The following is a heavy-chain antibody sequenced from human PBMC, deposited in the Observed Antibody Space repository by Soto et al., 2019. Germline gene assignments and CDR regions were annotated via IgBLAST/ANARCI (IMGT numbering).Heavy chain of an antibody. Sequence: QVQLVQSGPEEKKPGASVRVSCKASGYTFTTYAMHWVRQAPGQRLEWMGWINTDNGNTKFSQKFQGRVTFTRDTSATTAYMEMSSLTSEDTAVYYCARGGSDYWGQGTLVTVSS. CDR3: ARGGSDY. V-gene: IGHV1-3*04. CDR2: INTDNGNT. D-gene: IGHD3-16*01. J-gene: IGHJ4*02. CDR1: GYTFTTYA.